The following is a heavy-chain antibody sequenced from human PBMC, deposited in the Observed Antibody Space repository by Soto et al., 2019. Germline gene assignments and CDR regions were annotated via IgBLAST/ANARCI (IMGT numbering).Heavy chain of an antibody. J-gene: IGHJ6*02. Sequence: GGSLRLSCAASGFTFSSSTMNWVRQAPGKGLEWVSAIIDSGGYTYYADPVKGRFTISRDNSKNTLYLQMNSLRAEDTALYYCAKETYYYYGMDVWGQGTTVTVSS. CDR3: AKETYYYYGMDV. CDR2: IIDSGGYT. V-gene: IGHV3-23*01. CDR1: GFTFSSST.